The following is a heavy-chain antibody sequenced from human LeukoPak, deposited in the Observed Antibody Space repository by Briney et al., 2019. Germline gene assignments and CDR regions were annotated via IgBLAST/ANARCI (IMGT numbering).Heavy chain of an antibody. V-gene: IGHV3-30*19. CDR1: GFTFSSYG. J-gene: IGHJ4*02. CDR3: ARDQVTAMAYYFDY. CDR2: ISYDGSNK. D-gene: IGHD5-18*01. Sequence: GGSLRLSCAASGFTFSSYGMHWVRQAPGKGLEWVAVISYDGSNKYYADSVKGRFTISRDNSKNTLYLQMNSLRAEDTAVYYCARDQVTAMAYYFDYWGQGTLVTVSS.